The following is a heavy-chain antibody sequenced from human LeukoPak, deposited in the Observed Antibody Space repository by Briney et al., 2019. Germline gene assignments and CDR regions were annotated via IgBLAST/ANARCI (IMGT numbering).Heavy chain of an antibody. D-gene: IGHD4-17*01. CDR1: GFPFSTYA. CDR3: ARDPIATVTTGIDY. J-gene: IGHJ4*02. Sequence: GGSLRLSCAASGFPFSTYAMNWVRQAPGKGLEWVSVITGSGGFTQYADSVKGRFTISRDNSKNTVYLQMNSLRAEDTAVYYCARDPIATVTTGIDYWGQGTLVTVSS. CDR2: ITGSGGFT. V-gene: IGHV3-23*01.